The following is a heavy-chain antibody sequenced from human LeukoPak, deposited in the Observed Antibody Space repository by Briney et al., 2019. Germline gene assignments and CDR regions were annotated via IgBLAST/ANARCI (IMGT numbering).Heavy chain of an antibody. J-gene: IGHJ6*03. Sequence: SETLSLTCTVSGGSISSYYWSWIRQPPGKGLEWIGYIYYSGSTNYNPSLRSRVTISVDTSKNQFSLKLSSVTAADTAVYYCARHLPLDCSSTSCYYMDVWGKGTTVTVSS. D-gene: IGHD2-2*01. CDR2: IYYSGST. CDR3: ARHLPLDCSSTSCYYMDV. V-gene: IGHV4-59*08. CDR1: GGSISSYY.